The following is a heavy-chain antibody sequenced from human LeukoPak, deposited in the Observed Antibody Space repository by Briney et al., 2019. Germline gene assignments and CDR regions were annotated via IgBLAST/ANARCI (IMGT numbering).Heavy chain of an antibody. Sequence: SQTLSLTCAVSGGSISSGDFPWSWVRQPPGKGLEWIGYIFHTGHTSYNPSLKSRVTISVDMSKNQPSLRLTSLTAADPAVYYCARGFYGAGSHFDYWGQGTLVTVSP. CDR2: IFHTGHT. V-gene: IGHV4-30-2*01. CDR1: GGSISSGDFP. D-gene: IGHD3-10*01. J-gene: IGHJ4*02. CDR3: ARGFYGAGSHFDY.